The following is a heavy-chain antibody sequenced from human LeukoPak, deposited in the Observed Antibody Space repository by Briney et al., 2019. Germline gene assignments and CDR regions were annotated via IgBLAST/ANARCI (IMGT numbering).Heavy chain of an antibody. J-gene: IGHJ4*02. V-gene: IGHV4-59*01. D-gene: IGHD3-22*01. CDR2: IYYSGST. Sequence: PSETLSLTCTLSGGSISNYYWSWIRQPPGKGLEWIGYIYYSGSTNYNPSLKSRVTISVDTSKNQFSLKLSSVTAADTAVYHCARDRLYYFDYWGQGTLVTVSS. CDR3: ARDRLYYFDY. CDR1: GGSISNYY.